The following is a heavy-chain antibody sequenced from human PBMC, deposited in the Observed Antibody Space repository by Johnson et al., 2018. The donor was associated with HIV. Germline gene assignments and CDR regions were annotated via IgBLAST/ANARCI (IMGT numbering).Heavy chain of an antibody. V-gene: IGHV3-30*04. CDR3: ARETRDDAFDI. D-gene: IGHD4-11*01. CDR2: ISYDGSNK. Sequence: QVQLVESGGGVVQPGRSLRLSCAASGFTLSSYAMHWVRQAPGKGLEWVAVISYDGSNKYYADSVKGRFTISRDNSKNTLYLQMNSLRAEDTAVYYCARETRDDAFDIWGQGTMVTVSS. J-gene: IGHJ3*02. CDR1: GFTLSSYA.